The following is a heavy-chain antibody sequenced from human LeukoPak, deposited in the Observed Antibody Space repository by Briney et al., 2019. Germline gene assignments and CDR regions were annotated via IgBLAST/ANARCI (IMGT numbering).Heavy chain of an antibody. Sequence: GRSLRLSCAASGFTFSSYAMHWVRQAPGKGLEWVAVISYDGSNKYYADSVKGRFTISRDNSKNTLYLQMNSLRAEDTAVYYCAREVDSGSYRPSYYFDYWGQGTLVTVSS. CDR1: GFTFSSYA. J-gene: IGHJ4*02. D-gene: IGHD1-26*01. CDR3: AREVDSGSYRPSYYFDY. V-gene: IGHV3-30*14. CDR2: ISYDGSNK.